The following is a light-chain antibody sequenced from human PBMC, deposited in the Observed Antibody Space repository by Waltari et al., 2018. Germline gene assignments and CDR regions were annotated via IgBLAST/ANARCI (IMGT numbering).Light chain of an antibody. Sequence: QSALTQTATVSGSPGQSITISCSGTSSDIGNSNLVSWYQHHPGKAPTLIIYDVNKRPSGVSNRFSGSKSGNTAFLTISGLQTADEADYYCCSYAGSAISVFGGGTKVTVL. CDR1: SSDIGNSNL. CDR2: DVN. J-gene: IGLJ3*02. V-gene: IGLV2-23*02. CDR3: CSYAGSAISV.